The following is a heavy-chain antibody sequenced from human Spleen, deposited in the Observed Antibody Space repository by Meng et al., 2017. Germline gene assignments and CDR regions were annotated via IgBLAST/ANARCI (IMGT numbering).Heavy chain of an antibody. V-gene: IGHV4-34*10. Sequence: QVQLQESGPRLVKPSETLSLTCTVSGDSISSFYCNWFRQPPGKGLEWIGGSDHFGNTIYNPSLKGRLTISVDTSKNQISLRLTSVIAADTAVYYCVYFWSGYFTSGQGTLVTVSS. CDR1: GDSISSFY. CDR2: SDHFGNT. D-gene: IGHD3-3*01. J-gene: IGHJ5*02. CDR3: VYFWSGYFT.